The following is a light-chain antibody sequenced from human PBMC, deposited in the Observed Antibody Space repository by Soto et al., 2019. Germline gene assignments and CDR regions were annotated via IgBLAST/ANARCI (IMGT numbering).Light chain of an antibody. CDR1: QSLTSNY. V-gene: IGKV3-20*01. Sequence: EIVLTQSPGPLSLSPGERATLSCRASQSLTSNYLAWYQQKPGQAPRLLIYGVSNRAAGIPDRFSGSGSGTDFTLTISRLEPEDIAVYYCLHYGTSTRTFGQGTKVEI. J-gene: IGKJ1*01. CDR3: LHYGTSTRT. CDR2: GVS.